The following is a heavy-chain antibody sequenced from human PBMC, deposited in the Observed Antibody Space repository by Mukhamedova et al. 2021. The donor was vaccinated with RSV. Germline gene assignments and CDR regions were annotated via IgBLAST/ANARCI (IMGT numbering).Heavy chain of an antibody. V-gene: IGHV4-61*02. CDR2: IYTSGST. J-gene: IGHJ6*02. D-gene: IGHD6-19*01. CDR3: ARLLGVEVAGSYYYYYGMDV. Sequence: SWIRQPAGKGLEWIGRIYTSGSTNYNLSLKSRVTISIDTSKSQFSLKLSSVTAADTAVYYCARLLGVEVAGSYYYYYGMDVWGQ.